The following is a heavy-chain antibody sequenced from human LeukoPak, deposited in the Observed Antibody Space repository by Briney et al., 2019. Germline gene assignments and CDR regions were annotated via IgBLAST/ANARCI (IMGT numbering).Heavy chain of an antibody. CDR1: GGTFSSYA. D-gene: IGHD1-26*01. CDR2: IIPIFGTA. J-gene: IGHJ5*02. Sequence: SVKVSCKASGGTFSSYAFSWVRQAPGQGLEWMGGIIPIFGTANYAQKFQVRVTITADTSTSTAYMELSSLRSDDTAVYYCARDNSVGDVAWWFDPWGQGTLVTVSS. V-gene: IGHV1-69*06. CDR3: ARDNSVGDVAWWFDP.